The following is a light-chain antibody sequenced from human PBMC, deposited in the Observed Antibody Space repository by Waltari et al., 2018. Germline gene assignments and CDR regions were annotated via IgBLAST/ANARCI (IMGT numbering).Light chain of an antibody. CDR2: DIN. CDR1: TTDFRSYNY. V-gene: IGLV2-11*01. CDR3: GTNSYWV. Sequence: HSPLTQPRSVPGSPGPSVTISCTGTTTDFRSYNYVSWYQQHPDTAPNLIIYDINKRPSGVPDRVSGSKSANTASLTISGLQAEDEADYYCGTNSYWVFGGGTKLTVL. J-gene: IGLJ3*02.